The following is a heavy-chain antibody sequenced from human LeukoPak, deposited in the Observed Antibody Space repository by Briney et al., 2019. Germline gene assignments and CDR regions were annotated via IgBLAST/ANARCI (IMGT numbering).Heavy chain of an antibody. J-gene: IGHJ4*02. CDR3: ARGGRIAAAGLNRGY. D-gene: IGHD6-13*01. V-gene: IGHV1-46*01. CDR2: INPSDGST. Sequence: ASVKVSCKASGYTFTSYYLHWVRQAPGQGLEWMGIINPSDGSTGYAQKFQGRVTMTRDTSISTAYMELSRLRSDDTAVYYCARGGRIAAAGLNRGYWGQGTLVTVSS. CDR1: GYTFTSYY.